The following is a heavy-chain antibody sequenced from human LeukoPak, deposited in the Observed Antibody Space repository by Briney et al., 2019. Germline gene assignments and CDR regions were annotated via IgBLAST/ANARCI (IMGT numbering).Heavy chain of an antibody. CDR1: GYIFTNNW. D-gene: IGHD3-10*01. CDR3: ARQTRDGSGSRGYSFDF. CDR2: IYPGDSDT. J-gene: IGHJ4*02. V-gene: IGHV5-51*01. Sequence: GESLKFSCKGSGYIFTNNWIGWLRQMPGKGLDWMGIIYPGDSDTRYSPSFEGQVTISVDKSISTAYLQWSSLKASDTAMYYCARQTRDGSGSRGYSFDFWGQGTLVTVSS.